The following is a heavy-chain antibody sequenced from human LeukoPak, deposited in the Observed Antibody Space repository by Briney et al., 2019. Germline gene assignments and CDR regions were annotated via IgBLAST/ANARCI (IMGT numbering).Heavy chain of an antibody. V-gene: IGHV3-30*02. CDR1: GFTFSSYG. CDR2: IRYDGSNK. CDR3: AKDQAGTAADGGYFDY. D-gene: IGHD6-19*01. Sequence: GGSLRLSCAASGFTFSSYGMHWVRQAPGKGLEWVAFIRYDGSNKYYADSVKGRFTISRDNSKNTLYLQMNSLRAEDTAVYYCAKDQAGTAADGGYFDYWSQGTLVTVSS. J-gene: IGHJ4*02.